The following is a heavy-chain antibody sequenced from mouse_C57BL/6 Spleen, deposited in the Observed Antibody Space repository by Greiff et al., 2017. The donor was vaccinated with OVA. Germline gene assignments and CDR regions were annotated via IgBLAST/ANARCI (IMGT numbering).Heavy chain of an antibody. D-gene: IGHD2-4*01. CDR2: IHPNSGST. V-gene: IGHV1-64*01. J-gene: IGHJ3*01. CDR1: GYTFTSYW. Sequence: QVHVKQPGAELVKPGASVKLSCKASGYTFTSYWMHWVKQRPGQGLEWIGMIHPNSGSTNYNEKFKSKATLTVDKSSSTAYMQLSSLTSEDSAVYYCAREGLRLFAYWGQGTLVTVSA. CDR3: AREGLRLFAY.